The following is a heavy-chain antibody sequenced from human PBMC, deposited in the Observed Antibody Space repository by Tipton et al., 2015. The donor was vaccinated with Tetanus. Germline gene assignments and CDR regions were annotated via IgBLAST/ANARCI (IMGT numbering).Heavy chain of an antibody. Sequence: QVQLVQSGAEVKKPGSSVKVSCKASGGTFSSYAISWVRQAPGQGLEWMGGIIPIFGTANYAQKFQGRVMITADESTSTAYMELSSLRSEDTAVYYCARGRTRDGYNLDAFDIWGQGTMVTVSS. CDR1: GGTFSSYA. V-gene: IGHV1-69*01. D-gene: IGHD5-24*01. J-gene: IGHJ3*02. CDR2: IIPIFGTA. CDR3: ARGRTRDGYNLDAFDI.